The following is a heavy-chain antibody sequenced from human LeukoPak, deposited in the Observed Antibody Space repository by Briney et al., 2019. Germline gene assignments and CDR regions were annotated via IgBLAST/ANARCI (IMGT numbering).Heavy chain of an antibody. CDR1: GGSISSYY. Sequence: SETLSLTCTVSGGSISSYYWSWIRQPPGKGLEWIGYIYTSGSTNYNPSLKSRVTISVDTSKNQFSLKLSSVTAADTAVYYCARYSGYDKNFDYWGQGTLVTVSS. D-gene: IGHD5-12*01. CDR3: ARYSGYDKNFDY. V-gene: IGHV4-4*09. CDR2: IYTSGST. J-gene: IGHJ4*02.